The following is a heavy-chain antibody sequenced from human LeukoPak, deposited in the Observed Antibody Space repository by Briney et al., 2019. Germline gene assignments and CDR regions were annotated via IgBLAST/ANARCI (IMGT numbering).Heavy chain of an antibody. Sequence: ASVKVSCKASGYTFTGYYMHWVRQAPGQGLEWMGWINPNSGGTNYAQKFQGRVTMTRDTSISTAYMELSRLRSDDTAVYYCARGWYYYDSSGHSDIWGQGTMVTVSS. J-gene: IGHJ3*02. V-gene: IGHV1-2*02. CDR1: GYTFTGYY. D-gene: IGHD3-22*01. CDR2: INPNSGGT. CDR3: ARGWYYYDSSGHSDI.